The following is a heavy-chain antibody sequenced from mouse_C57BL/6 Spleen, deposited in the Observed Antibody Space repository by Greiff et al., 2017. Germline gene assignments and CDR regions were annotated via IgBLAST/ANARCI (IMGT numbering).Heavy chain of an antibody. CDR2: IDPEDGEP. V-gene: IGHV14-2*01. CDR3: AGQLRLEFAY. J-gene: IGHJ3*01. Sequence: VQLQQSGAELVKPGASVKLSCTASGFNIQDYYMHWVKQRTEQGLEWIGRIDPEDGEPKYAPKFQGKATIPADTSSNTAYLQLSSLTSEDTAVYYCAGQLRLEFAYWGQGTLVTVSA. D-gene: IGHD3-2*02. CDR1: GFNIQDYY.